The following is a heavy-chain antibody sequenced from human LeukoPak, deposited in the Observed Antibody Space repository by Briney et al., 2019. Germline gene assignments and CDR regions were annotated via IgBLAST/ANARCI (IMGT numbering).Heavy chain of an antibody. J-gene: IGHJ6*04. CDR2: INHSGST. V-gene: IGHV4-34*01. CDR1: GGSFSGYY. Sequence: SETLSLTCAVYGGSFSGYYWSWIRQPPGKGLEWIGEINHSGSTNYNPSLKSRVTISVYTSKNQFSLKLSSVTAADTAVYYCARVRNYYYGMDVWGKGTTVTVSS. CDR3: ARVRNYYYGMDV.